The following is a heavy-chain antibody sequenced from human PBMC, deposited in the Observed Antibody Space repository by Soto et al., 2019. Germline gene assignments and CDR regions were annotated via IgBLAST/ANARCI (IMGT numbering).Heavy chain of an antibody. CDR2: ISGSGGST. J-gene: IGHJ4*02. Sequence: GGSLRLSCAASGFTFSSYAMSWVRQAPGKGLEWVSAISGSGGSTYYADSVKGRFTISRDNSKNTLYLQMNSLRAEDTAVYYCAKGGRDYYDSSGYYPFDYWGQGTLVTVSS. V-gene: IGHV3-23*01. D-gene: IGHD3-22*01. CDR1: GFTFSSYA. CDR3: AKGGRDYYDSSGYYPFDY.